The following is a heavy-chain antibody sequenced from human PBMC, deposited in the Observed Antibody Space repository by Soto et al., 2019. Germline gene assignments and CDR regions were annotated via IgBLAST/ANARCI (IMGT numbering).Heavy chain of an antibody. CDR2: IGPRGRDT. CDR1: GFTINSHA. CDR3: AILGGTYYAFDF. J-gene: IGHJ3*01. D-gene: IGHD1-26*01. V-gene: IGHV3-23*01. Sequence: GGSLRLSCAVSGFTINSHAMGWVRQAPGKGLEWVSAIGPRGRDTYYADSVKGRLTISRDNSKNTVSLQMNSLRAEDTAVYYCAILGGTYYAFDFWGQGTLVTV.